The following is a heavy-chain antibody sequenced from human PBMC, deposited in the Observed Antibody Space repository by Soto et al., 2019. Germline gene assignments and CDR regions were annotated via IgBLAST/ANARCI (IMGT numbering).Heavy chain of an antibody. V-gene: IGHV1-18*01. CDR1: GYTFTSYG. Sequence: QVPLVQSGAEVKKPGASVKVSCKASGYTFTSYGISWVRQAPGQGLEWMGWISAYNGNTNYAQKLQGRVTMTTDTSTSTAYMELRSLRSDDTAVYYCARDLSREYCTNGVCPLDYWGQGTLVTVSS. J-gene: IGHJ4*02. D-gene: IGHD2-8*01. CDR3: ARDLSREYCTNGVCPLDY. CDR2: ISAYNGNT.